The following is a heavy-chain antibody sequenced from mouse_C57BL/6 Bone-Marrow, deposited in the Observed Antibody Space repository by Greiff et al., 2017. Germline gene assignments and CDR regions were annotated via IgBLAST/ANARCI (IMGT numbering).Heavy chain of an antibody. CDR1: GYSITSGYY. J-gene: IGHJ1*03. Sequence: EVQRVESGPGLVKPSQSLSLTCSVTGYSITSGYYWNWIRQFPGNKLEWMGYISYDGSNNYNPSLKNRISITRDTSKNQFFLKLNSVTTEDTATYYCARDGYYPRWYFDVWGTGTTVTVSS. CDR3: ARDGYYPRWYFDV. D-gene: IGHD2-3*01. V-gene: IGHV3-6*01. CDR2: ISYDGSN.